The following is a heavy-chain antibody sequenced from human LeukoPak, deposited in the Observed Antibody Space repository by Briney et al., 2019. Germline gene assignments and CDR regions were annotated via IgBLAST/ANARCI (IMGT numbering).Heavy chain of an antibody. CDR2: ISGTGYRT. CDR3: AKHLRTNFWFFDH. D-gene: IGHD3-9*01. V-gene: IGHV3-23*01. CDR1: GFTFSTYA. J-gene: IGHJ4*02. Sequence: GGSLRLSCAASGFTFSTYALSWVRQAPGKGLERVSLISGTGYRTDYADSVKGRFTISRDNSKNTLYLQMNSLKAEDTAVYYCAKHLRTNFWFFDHWGQGTLVTVSS.